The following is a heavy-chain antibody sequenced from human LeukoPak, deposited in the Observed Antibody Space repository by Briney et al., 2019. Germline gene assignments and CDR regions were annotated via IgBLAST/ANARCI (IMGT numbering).Heavy chain of an antibody. D-gene: IGHD3-10*01. CDR2: ISYDGSNK. V-gene: IGHV3-30*01. J-gene: IGHJ4*02. CDR1: GFTFSSYA. CDR3: ARANYGSGSYRVWYGELAFDY. Sequence: GGSLRLSCAASGFTFSSYAMHWVRQAPGKGLEWVAVISYDGSNKYYADSVKGRFTISRDNSKNTLYLQMNSLRAEDTAVYYCARANYGSGSYRVWYGELAFDYWGQGTLVTVSS.